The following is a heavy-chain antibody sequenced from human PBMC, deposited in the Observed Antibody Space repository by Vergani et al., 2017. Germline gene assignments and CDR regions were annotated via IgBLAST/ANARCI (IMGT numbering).Heavy chain of an antibody. Sequence: QVQLVESGGGVVQPGRSLRLSCAASGFTFSSYGMHWVRQAPGKGLEWVAVISYDGSNKYYADSVKGRFTISRDNSKNTLYLQMNSLSAEDTAVYYCAKQGKIAAAGRWAFDYWGQGTLVTVSS. CDR2: ISYDGSNK. CDR3: AKQGKIAAAGRWAFDY. V-gene: IGHV3-30*18. J-gene: IGHJ4*02. CDR1: GFTFSSYG. D-gene: IGHD6-13*01.